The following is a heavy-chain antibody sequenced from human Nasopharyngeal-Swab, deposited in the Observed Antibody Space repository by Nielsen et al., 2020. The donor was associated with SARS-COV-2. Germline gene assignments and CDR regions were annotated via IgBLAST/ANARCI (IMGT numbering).Heavy chain of an antibody. CDR2: IDCDDDK. D-gene: IGHD3-22*01. J-gene: IGHJ4*02. V-gene: IGHV2-70*11. CDR3: ARTKYKYDSSGYYFFDY. Sequence: SGPTLVKPTQTLTLTCTFSVFSLSPSAMCVSWIRQPPGKALEWLARIDCDDDKYYSTSLKTRHTMSKDTSKNQVVLTMTNMDTVDTATYYCARTKYKYDSSGYYFFDYWGQGTLVTVSS. CDR1: VFSLSPSAMC.